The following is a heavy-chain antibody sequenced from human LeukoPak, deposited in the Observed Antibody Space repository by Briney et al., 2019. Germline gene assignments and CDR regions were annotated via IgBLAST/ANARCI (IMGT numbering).Heavy chain of an antibody. Sequence: ASVKVSCKASGYTFTDYYMHWVQQAPGKGHEWMGRVDPEDGETIYAEKFQGRVTITADTSTDTAYMELSSLRSEDTAVYYCATDSYYDSNDFDYWGQGTLVTVSS. J-gene: IGHJ4*02. CDR1: GYTFTDYY. D-gene: IGHD3-22*01. CDR2: VDPEDGET. V-gene: IGHV1-69-2*01. CDR3: ATDSYYDSNDFDY.